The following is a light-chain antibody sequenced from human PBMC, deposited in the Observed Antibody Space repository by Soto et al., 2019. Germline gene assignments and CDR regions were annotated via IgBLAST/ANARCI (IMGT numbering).Light chain of an antibody. CDR3: QQANSFPFT. Sequence: DIQMTQSASCLRRSXGDRVTISXXAGQHISTYLAWYQQKPGEAPKLLISAASSLGSGVPSRFSGSGSGTDFTLTISSLQPEDFATYYCQQANSFPFTFGGGTKVDIK. V-gene: IGKV1-12*01. CDR1: QHISTY. J-gene: IGKJ4*01. CDR2: AAS.